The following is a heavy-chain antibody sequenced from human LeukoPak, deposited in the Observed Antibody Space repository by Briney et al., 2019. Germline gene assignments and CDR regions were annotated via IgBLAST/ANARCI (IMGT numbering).Heavy chain of an antibody. CDR3: ARPIAAHWYFDL. D-gene: IGHD6-13*01. J-gene: IGHJ2*01. CDR1: GFTFSSSW. Sequence: PGGSLRLSCAASGFTFSSSWMTWVRQAPGKGLEWVANIKQDESEKYYVDSVKGRFTISRDNAKNSLYLQMNSLRAEDTAVYYCARPIAAHWYFDLWGRGTLVTVSS. V-gene: IGHV3-7*01. CDR2: IKQDESEK.